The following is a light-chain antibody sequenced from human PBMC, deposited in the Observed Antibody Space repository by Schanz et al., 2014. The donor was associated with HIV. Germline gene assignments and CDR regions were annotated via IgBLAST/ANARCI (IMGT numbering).Light chain of an antibody. V-gene: IGLV1-44*01. CDR1: SSNFRSNA. J-gene: IGLJ3*02. CDR2: NTF. Sequence: QSVLTQPPSASGTPGQRVTISCSGSSSNFRSNAVNWYQQLPGTAPRLVIYNTFHRPSGVPDRFSGSQSGTSASLAISGLQSEDESDFFCATWDDSLDGWVFGGGTKLT. CDR3: ATWDDSLDGWV.